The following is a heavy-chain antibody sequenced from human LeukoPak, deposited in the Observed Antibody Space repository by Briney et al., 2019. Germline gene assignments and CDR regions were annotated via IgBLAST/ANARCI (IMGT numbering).Heavy chain of an antibody. CDR3: ARQIDDYYDTSGYWK. V-gene: IGHV4-39*01. CDR1: GGSISSSSCY. J-gene: IGHJ4*02. CDR2: IYYSGST. Sequence: SETPSLTCTVSGGSISSSSCYWGWIRQPPGKGLEWIGSIYYSGSTNYNPSLKSRVTISIDTSKNQFSLKLSSVTAADTAVYYCARQIDDYYDTSGYWKWGQGTLVTVSS. D-gene: IGHD3-22*01.